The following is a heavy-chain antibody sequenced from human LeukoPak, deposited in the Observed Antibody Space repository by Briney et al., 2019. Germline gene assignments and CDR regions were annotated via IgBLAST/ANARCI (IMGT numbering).Heavy chain of an antibody. V-gene: IGHV4-30-2*01. Sequence: PSQTLSLTCTVSGGSISSGGYYWSWIRQPPGKGLEWIGYIYHSGSTYYNPSLKSRVTISVDRSKNQFSLKLSSVTAADTAVYYCARVGSPRWELYYFDYWGQGTLVTVSS. CDR2: IYHSGST. D-gene: IGHD1-26*01. CDR3: ARVGSPRWELYYFDY. J-gene: IGHJ4*02. CDR1: GGSISSGGYY.